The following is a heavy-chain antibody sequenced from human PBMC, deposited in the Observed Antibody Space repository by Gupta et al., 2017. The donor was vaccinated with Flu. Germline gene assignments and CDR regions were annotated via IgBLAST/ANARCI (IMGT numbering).Heavy chain of an antibody. CDR3: ARELGYRLMVYAIQGWFDP. V-gene: IGHV1-69*08. J-gene: IGHJ5*02. CDR1: GGTFSSYT. D-gene: IGHD2-8*01. Sequence: QVQLVQSGAEVKKPGSSVKVSCKASGGTFSSYTISWVRQAPGQGLEWMGRIIPILGIANYAQKFQGRVTITADKSTSTAYMELSSLRSEDTAVYYCARELGYRLMVYAIQGWFDPWGQGTLVTVSS. CDR2: IIPILGIA.